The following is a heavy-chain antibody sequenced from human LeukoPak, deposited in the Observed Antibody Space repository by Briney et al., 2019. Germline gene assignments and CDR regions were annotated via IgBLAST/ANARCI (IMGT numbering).Heavy chain of an antibody. Sequence: ASVKVSCKASVYTFTSYGISWVRQAPGQGLEWKGWISAYNGNTNYAQKLQGRVTMTTDTSTSTAYMELRSLRSDDTAVYYCARDRSHYDILTGYYYYYYGMDVWGQGTTVTVSS. CDR1: VYTFTSYG. V-gene: IGHV1-18*01. D-gene: IGHD3-9*01. CDR2: ISAYNGNT. J-gene: IGHJ6*02. CDR3: ARDRSHYDILTGYYYYYYGMDV.